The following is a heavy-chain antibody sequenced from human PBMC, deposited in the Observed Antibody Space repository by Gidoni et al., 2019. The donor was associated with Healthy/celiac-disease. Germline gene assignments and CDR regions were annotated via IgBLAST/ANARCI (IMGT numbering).Heavy chain of an antibody. CDR3: ASQLRFLEWTRDAFDI. CDR2: IYYCGST. J-gene: IGHJ3*02. CDR1: GGDISSSSYD. V-gene: IGHV4-39*01. D-gene: IGHD3-3*01. Sequence: QLPLQESGPGLVKPSETLSLTCTVSGGDISSSSYDWGWIRQPPGQGLEWIVSIYYCGSTYYNPSLKRRVTISGDTSKTQFSLKLSSVTAADTAVYYCASQLRFLEWTRDAFDIWGQGTMVTVSS.